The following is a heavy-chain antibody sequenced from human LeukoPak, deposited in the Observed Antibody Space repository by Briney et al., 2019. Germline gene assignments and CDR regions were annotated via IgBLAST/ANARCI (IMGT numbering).Heavy chain of an antibody. D-gene: IGHD3-10*01. CDR2: VHASGNS. CDR1: GGSFNSHF. CDR3: ARLMVRAVLSYYGLDV. Sequence: PSETLSLTCKVSGGSFNSHFWTWIRQPPGKGLEWIGYVHASGNSDYNPSLKSRVNMSLDTSKSQPSLKLNSVTAADTAVYYCARLMVRAVLSYYGLDVWGQGTTVIVSS. J-gene: IGHJ6*02. V-gene: IGHV4-59*08.